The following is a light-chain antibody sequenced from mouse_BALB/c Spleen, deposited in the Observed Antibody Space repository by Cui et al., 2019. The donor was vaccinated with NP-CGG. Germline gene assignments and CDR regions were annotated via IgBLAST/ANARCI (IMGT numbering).Light chain of an antibody. CDR1: SGAVTTSNF. CDR2: GTN. CDR3: ALWYSNHWV. V-gene: IGLV1*01. Sequence: QAVVTQASALTTSPGETVTLTCRSNSGAVTTSNFANWVQEKPDHIFTGLIGGTNNRIPGVPARFSGSLVGDKAALTITGAQTEDEAIYFCALWYSNHWVFGGGTKLTVL. J-gene: IGLJ1*01.